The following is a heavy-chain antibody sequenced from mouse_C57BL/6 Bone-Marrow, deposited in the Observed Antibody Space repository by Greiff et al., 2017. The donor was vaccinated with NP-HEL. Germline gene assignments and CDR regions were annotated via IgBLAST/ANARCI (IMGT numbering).Heavy chain of an antibody. D-gene: IGHD2-4*01. CDR3: AREGDHDRGFDY. CDR2: IHPNSGST. CDR1: GYTFTSYW. Sequence: VQLQQPGAELVKPGDSVKLSCKASGYTFTSYWMHWVKQRPGQGLEWIGMIHPNSGSTNYNEKFKSKATLTVDKSSSTAYMQLSSLTSEDSAVYYCAREGDHDRGFDYWGQGTTLTVSS. V-gene: IGHV1-64*01. J-gene: IGHJ2*01.